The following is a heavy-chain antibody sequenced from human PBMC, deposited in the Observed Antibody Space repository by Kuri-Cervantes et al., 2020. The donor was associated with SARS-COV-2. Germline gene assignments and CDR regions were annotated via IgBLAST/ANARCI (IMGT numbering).Heavy chain of an antibody. CDR2: ISTYNANA. Sequence: ASVKVSCKASGYTFTTYGITWVRQAPGQGLEWMGWISTYNANADYAQKLQGRVTMTTDTSTSIAYMELRSLRSDDTAIYYCAGGFDYGDYPYYYGMDVWGQGTLVTVSS. J-gene: IGHJ6*02. V-gene: IGHV1-18*04. D-gene: IGHD4-17*01. CDR1: GYTFTTYG. CDR3: AGGFDYGDYPYYYGMDV.